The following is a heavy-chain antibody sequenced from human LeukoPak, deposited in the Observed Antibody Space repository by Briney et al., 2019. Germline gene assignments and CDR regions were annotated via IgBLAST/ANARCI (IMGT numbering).Heavy chain of an antibody. Sequence: GGSLRLSCSASGFTFNAYNMNWVRQAPGKGLEWVSVIYSGGSTYYADSVKGRFTISRDNSKNTLYLQMNSLRAEDTAVYYCAREAVTRNYFDYWGQGTLVTVSS. D-gene: IGHD4-17*01. CDR2: IYSGGST. J-gene: IGHJ4*02. CDR1: GFTFNAYN. CDR3: AREAVTRNYFDY. V-gene: IGHV3-53*01.